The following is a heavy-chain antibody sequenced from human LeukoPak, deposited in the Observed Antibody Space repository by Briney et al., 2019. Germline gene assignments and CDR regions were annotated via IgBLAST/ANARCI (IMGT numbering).Heavy chain of an antibody. Sequence: SETLSLTCTVSGGSISSGGYYWSWIRQHPGKSLEWIGYIYYRGGSTYYNPSLKSRVTISVDTPKNQFSLKLSSVTAADTAVYYCARVQGLSSRPFDYWGQGTLVTVSS. CDR2: IYYRGGST. J-gene: IGHJ4*02. CDR3: ARVQGLSSRPFDY. CDR1: GGSISSGGYY. V-gene: IGHV4-31*03. D-gene: IGHD3-10*01.